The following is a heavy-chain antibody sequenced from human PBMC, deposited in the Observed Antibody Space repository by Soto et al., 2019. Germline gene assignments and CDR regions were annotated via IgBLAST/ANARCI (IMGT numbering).Heavy chain of an antibody. Sequence: QLQLQESGPGLVKPSETLSLTCSVSDDSINSDKYYWGWIRQPPGKGLEWIGSIYYRGNAYYNPSLQTRVTISLDKSKSQFSLKPNSVTAADSAVYFCARLEGLATISYYFDFWGPGALVTVSS. J-gene: IGHJ4*02. V-gene: IGHV4-39*01. CDR1: DDSINSDKYY. CDR2: IYYRGNA. CDR3: ARLEGLATISYYFDF. D-gene: IGHD3-9*01.